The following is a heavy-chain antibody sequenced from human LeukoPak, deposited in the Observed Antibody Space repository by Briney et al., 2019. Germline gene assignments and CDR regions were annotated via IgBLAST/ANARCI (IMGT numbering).Heavy chain of an antibody. CDR2: IIPIFGTA. CDR3: ATSEAHYGMRLGYFDY. J-gene: IGHJ4*02. Sequence: SVKVSCKASGGTFSSYAISWVRQAPGQGLEWMGGIIPIFGTANYAQKFQGRVTITTDESTSTAYMELSSLRSEDTAVYYYATSEAHYGMRLGYFDYWGQGTLLTVSS. V-gene: IGHV1-69*05. CDR1: GGTFSSYA. D-gene: IGHD4-17*01.